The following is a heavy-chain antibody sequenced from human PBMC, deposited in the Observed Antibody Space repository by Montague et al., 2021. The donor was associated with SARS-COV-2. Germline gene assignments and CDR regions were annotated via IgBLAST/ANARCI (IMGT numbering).Heavy chain of an antibody. J-gene: IGHJ6*02. CDR3: ARDKFCYNSASYAMDL. CDR1: GFTVTDTY. Sequence: SLRLSCAASGFTVTDTYMTWVRQPPGKGLEWVSVFYAGGDTYYADSVKGRFTIFRDSSNLYLQMNNLRAEDTAVYYCARDKFCYNSASYAMDLWGQGTTVTVSS. CDR2: FYAGGDT. D-gene: IGHD3-10*01. V-gene: IGHV3-53*01.